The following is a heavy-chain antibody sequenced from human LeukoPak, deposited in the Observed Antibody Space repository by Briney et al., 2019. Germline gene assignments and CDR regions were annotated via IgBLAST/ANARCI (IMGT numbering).Heavy chain of an antibody. V-gene: IGHV3-23*01. J-gene: IGHJ6*04. D-gene: IGHD3-10*02. CDR2: VSGSGGST. CDR3: AELGITMIGGV. Sequence: GGSLRLSCAASGFTFSSYVMSWVRQAPGKGLEWVSAVSGSGGSTYYADSVKGRFTISRDNSKNTLYLQMNSLRAEDTAVYYCAELGITMIGGVWGKGTTVTISS. CDR1: GFTFSSYV.